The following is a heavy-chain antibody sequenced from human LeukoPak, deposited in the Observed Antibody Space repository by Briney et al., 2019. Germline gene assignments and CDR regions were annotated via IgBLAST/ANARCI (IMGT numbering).Heavy chain of an antibody. CDR2: ISSSSSTI. Sequence: PGGSLRLSCAASGFTFSGSALHWVRQASGKGLEWVSYISSSSSTIYYADFVKGRFTISRDNAKNSLYLQINSLRDEDTAVYYCARWLYSSGWAIDYWGQGTLVTVSS. D-gene: IGHD6-19*01. V-gene: IGHV3-48*02. CDR3: ARWLYSSGWAIDY. CDR1: GFTFSGSA. J-gene: IGHJ4*02.